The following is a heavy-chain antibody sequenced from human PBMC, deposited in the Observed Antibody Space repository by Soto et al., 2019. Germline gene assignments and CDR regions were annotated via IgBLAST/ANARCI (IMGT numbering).Heavy chain of an antibody. D-gene: IGHD3-3*01. V-gene: IGHV1-18*01. J-gene: IGHJ6*02. CDR2: IRAYNIDT. Sequence: ASVKVSCKSSGYRFETYAMSWVRQAPGQGLEWMGWIRAYNIDTYYAQKFQDRVTMTTDTSTGTAYMELRSLRSDDTAVYYCARGHGVIIGAMDVWGQGTTVTVSS. CDR3: ARGHGVIIGAMDV. CDR1: GYRFETYA.